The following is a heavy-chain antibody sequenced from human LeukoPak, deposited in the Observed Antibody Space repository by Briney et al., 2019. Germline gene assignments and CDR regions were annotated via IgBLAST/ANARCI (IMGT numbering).Heavy chain of an antibody. V-gene: IGHV3-53*01. CDR2: TYSGGST. D-gene: IGHD4-23*01. CDR1: GFTFSSYS. Sequence: GGSLRLSCAASGFTFSSYSMNWVRQAPGKGLEWVSLTYSGGSTYYADSVKGRFTISRDNSKNTLYLQMNSLRAEDTAVYYCARGYGGGTYFDYWGQGTLVTVSS. CDR3: ARGYGGGTYFDY. J-gene: IGHJ4*02.